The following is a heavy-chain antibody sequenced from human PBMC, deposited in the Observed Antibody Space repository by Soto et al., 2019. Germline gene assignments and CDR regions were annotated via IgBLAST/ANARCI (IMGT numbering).Heavy chain of an antibody. V-gene: IGHV1-3*01. Sequence: ASVKVSCKASGYTFTSYAIHWVRQAPGQRLECMGWINAGNGNTKYSQKFQGRVTITRDTSASTAYMELSSLTSEDTAVYYCARELGYSYPDYWGQGTLVTVSS. CDR1: GYTFTSYA. CDR3: ARELGYSYPDY. J-gene: IGHJ4*02. CDR2: INAGNGNT. D-gene: IGHD5-18*01.